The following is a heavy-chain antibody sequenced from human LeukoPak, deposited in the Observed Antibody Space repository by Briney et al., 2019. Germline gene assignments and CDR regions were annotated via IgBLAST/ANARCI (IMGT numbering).Heavy chain of an antibody. Sequence: PGGSLRLSCAASGFTFSIYAMSWVRQTQGKGREWVSTLSGTGDSTYYADSVKGRFTIYRDNSKNTLYLQMNSLRAEDTAVYYCAKVLSLRHFDWVLYIDHWGQGTLVTVSS. CDR2: LSGTGDST. V-gene: IGHV3-23*01. CDR1: GFTFSIYA. D-gene: IGHD3-9*01. CDR3: AKVLSLRHFDWVLYIDH. J-gene: IGHJ4*02.